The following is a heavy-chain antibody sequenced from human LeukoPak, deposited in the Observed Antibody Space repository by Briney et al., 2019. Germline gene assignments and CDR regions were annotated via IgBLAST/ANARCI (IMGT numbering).Heavy chain of an antibody. J-gene: IGHJ4*02. V-gene: IGHV3-53*01. CDR1: TSTVSSNY. CDR3: ARDSHFEGPADY. Sequence: TGGSLRLSCAPSTSTVSSNYMSWVRQAPGKGLEWVSVIYSSGSTYYADSVKGRFTISRDNSKNTLYLQMNSLRAEDTAVYYCARDSHFEGPADYWGQGTLVTVSS. CDR2: IYSSGST.